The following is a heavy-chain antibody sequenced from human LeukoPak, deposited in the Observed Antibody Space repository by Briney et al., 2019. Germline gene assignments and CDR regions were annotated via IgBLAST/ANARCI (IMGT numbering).Heavy chain of an antibody. CDR2: INPSGGST. Sequence: GASVKVSCKASGYTFTRYYMHWVRQAPGQGLEWMGIINPSGGSTSYAQKLQGRVTMTTDTSTSTAYMELRSLRSDDTAVYYCAREPNGWFGELSWFDPWGQGTLVTVSS. J-gene: IGHJ5*02. CDR3: AREPNGWFGELSWFDP. V-gene: IGHV1-46*01. CDR1: GYTFTRYY. D-gene: IGHD3-10*01.